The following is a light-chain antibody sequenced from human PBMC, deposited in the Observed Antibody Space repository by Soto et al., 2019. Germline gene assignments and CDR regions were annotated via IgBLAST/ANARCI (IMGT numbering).Light chain of an antibody. CDR1: SSDVGYYNR. V-gene: IGLV2-18*02. Sequence: QSVLTQPPSVSGSPGQSVTISCTGTSSDVGYYNRVSWYQQPPGTAPKLMVFEVSNRPSGVPDRFSGSKSGNTASLTISGLQAEDEADYYSSSYTTSSTLVFGGGTKVTVL. CDR3: SSYTTSSTLV. J-gene: IGLJ2*01. CDR2: EVS.